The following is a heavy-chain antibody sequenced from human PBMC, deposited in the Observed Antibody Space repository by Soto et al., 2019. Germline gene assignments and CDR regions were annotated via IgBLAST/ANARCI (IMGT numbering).Heavy chain of an antibody. CDR3: ASDHCSGGSCYGFFQH. D-gene: IGHD2-15*01. J-gene: IGHJ1*01. CDR1: GFTLSSYT. V-gene: IGHV3-48*01. Sequence: EVQLVESGGGWVQPGGSLRLSCAASGFTLSSYTMNWVLQAPGQGLEWVSYISGSSSTIYYADSVKGRFTISSDNAKNSLHLQMNSLRAEDTAVYYCASDHCSGGSCYGFFQHWGQGTLVTVSS. CDR2: ISGSSSTI.